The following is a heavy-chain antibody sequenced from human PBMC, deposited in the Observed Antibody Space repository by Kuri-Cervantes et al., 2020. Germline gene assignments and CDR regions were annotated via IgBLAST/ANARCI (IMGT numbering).Heavy chain of an antibody. CDR3: ARDFPPRDSSGYYYVQGAFDI. Sequence: ASVKVSCKASGGTFSSYAISWVRQAPGQGLEWMGWISAYNGNTNYAQKLQGRVTMTTDTSTSTAYMELRSLRSDDTAVYYCARDFPPRDSSGYYYVQGAFDIWGQGTMVTVSS. CDR2: ISAYNGNT. D-gene: IGHD3-22*01. CDR1: GGTFSSYA. V-gene: IGHV1-18*01. J-gene: IGHJ3*02.